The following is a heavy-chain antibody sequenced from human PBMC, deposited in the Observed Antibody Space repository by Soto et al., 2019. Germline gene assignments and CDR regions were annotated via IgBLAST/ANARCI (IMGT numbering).Heavy chain of an antibody. J-gene: IGHJ5*02. D-gene: IGHD2-15*01. V-gene: IGHV4-59*01. Sequence: QLQLQESGPGLVKPSETLSLTCTVSGGSISSYYWSWIRQPPGKGLEWIGYIYYSGSTNYNPSLKTRVIISVDTSMHQFSLKLSSVTAADTAVYYCARVECDDIVFDPWGQGTLVTVSS. CDR1: GGSISSYY. CDR2: IYYSGST. CDR3: ARVECDDIVFDP.